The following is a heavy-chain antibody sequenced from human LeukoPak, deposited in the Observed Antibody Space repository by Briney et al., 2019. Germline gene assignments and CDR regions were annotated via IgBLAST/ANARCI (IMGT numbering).Heavy chain of an antibody. J-gene: IGHJ5*02. D-gene: IGHD6-13*01. CDR2: INAGNGNT. V-gene: IGHV1-3*01. CDR1: GYTFTSYA. CDR3: ARERQQLHINWFDP. Sequence: ASVKVSCKASGYTFTSYAMHWVRQAPGQRLEWMGWINAGNGNTKYSQKFQGRVTITRDTSASTAYMELSSLRSEDTAVYYCARERQQLHINWFDPWGQGTLVTVSS.